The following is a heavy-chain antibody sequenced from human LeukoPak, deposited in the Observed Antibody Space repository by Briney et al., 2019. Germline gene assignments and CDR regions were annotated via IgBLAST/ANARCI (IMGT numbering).Heavy chain of an antibody. D-gene: IGHD3-22*01. V-gene: IGHV3-30-3*01. Sequence: PGGSLRLSCAASGFTFSSYAMHWVRQAPGKGLEWVAVISYDGSNKYYADSVKGRFTISRDNSKNTLYLQMNGLRAEDTAVYYCARGPHYYGSYDAFDIWGQGTMVTVSS. CDR1: GFTFSSYA. J-gene: IGHJ3*02. CDR2: ISYDGSNK. CDR3: ARGPHYYGSYDAFDI.